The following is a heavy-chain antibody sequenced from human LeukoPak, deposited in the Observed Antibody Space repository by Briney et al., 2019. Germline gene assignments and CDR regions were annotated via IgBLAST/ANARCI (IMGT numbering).Heavy chain of an antibody. V-gene: IGHV3-23*01. CDR2: ISGSGGST. D-gene: IGHD6-19*01. J-gene: IGHJ4*02. CDR3: ARDFSDSSSQTAFDF. CDR1: GFTFSSYA. Sequence: GGSLRLSCAASGFTFSSYAMSWVRQAPGKGLEWVSAISGSGGSTYYADSVKGRFTISRDNSKNTLYLQMNSLRAEDTAVYYCARDFSDSSSQTAFDFWGQGTLVTVSS.